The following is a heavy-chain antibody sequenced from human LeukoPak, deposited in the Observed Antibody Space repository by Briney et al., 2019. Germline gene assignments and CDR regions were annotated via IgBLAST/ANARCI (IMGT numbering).Heavy chain of an antibody. Sequence: GASVKVSCKASGYTFTSYYMRWVRQAPGQGLEWMGIINPSGGSTSYAQKFQGRVTMTRDTSTSTVYMELSSLRSEDTAVYYCARDLANWNFDYWGQGTLVTVSS. J-gene: IGHJ4*02. CDR1: GYTFTSYY. V-gene: IGHV1-46*01. CDR3: ARDLANWNFDY. CDR2: INPSGGST. D-gene: IGHD1-1*01.